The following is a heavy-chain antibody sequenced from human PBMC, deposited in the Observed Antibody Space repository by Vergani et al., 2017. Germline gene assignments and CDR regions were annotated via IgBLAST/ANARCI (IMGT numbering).Heavy chain of an antibody. Sequence: QVQLQESGPGLVKPSETLSLTCTVSGGSISSYYWSWIRQPPGKGLEWIGYIYYSGRTNYNPSLKSRVTISVDTSKNQFSLKLSSVTAADTAVYYCAREGSRKGSTSLHFDYWGQGTLVTVSS. D-gene: IGHD2-2*01. CDR1: GGSISSYY. J-gene: IGHJ4*02. CDR3: AREGSRKGSTSLHFDY. CDR2: IYYSGRT. V-gene: IGHV4-59*01.